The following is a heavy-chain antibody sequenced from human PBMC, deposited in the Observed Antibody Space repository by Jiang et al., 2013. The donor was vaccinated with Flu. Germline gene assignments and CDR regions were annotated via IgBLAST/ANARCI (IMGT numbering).Heavy chain of an antibody. CDR1: GGSFTGYY. Sequence: LLKPSETLSLTCALSGGSFTGYYWSWIRQSPGRGRGVVLGKVYHTGRTRYNPSLEGRVIISIDTSDNEFSLKLTSVTAADTAVYYCARRSSGWYFEHWGQGTPVTVSS. CDR3: ARRSSGWYFEH. V-gene: IGHV4-34*01. D-gene: IGHD6-19*01. CDR2: VYHTGRT. J-gene: IGHJ4*02.